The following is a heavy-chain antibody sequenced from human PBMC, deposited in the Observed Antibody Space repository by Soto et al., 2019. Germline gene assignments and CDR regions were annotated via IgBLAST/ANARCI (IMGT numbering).Heavy chain of an antibody. Sequence: PSETLSLTCTVSGGSIRRGDYYWSWIRQPPGKGLEWIGYIYYSGSTYYNPSLKSRVTISVDTSKNQFSLKLSSLTAADTAVYYCARGHGYCSSTSCSYYYYGMDVWGQGTTVTV. D-gene: IGHD2-2*03. CDR1: GGSIRRGDYY. J-gene: IGHJ6*02. CDR2: IYYSGST. CDR3: ARGHGYCSSTSCSYYYYGMDV. V-gene: IGHV4-30-4*01.